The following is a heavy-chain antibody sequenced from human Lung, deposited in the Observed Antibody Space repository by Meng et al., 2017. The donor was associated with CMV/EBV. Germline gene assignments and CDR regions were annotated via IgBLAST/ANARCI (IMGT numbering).Heavy chain of an antibody. D-gene: IGHD6-13*01. CDR1: GDSITSYY. CDR2: ISASGNT. Sequence: DPGPGRVNPPEPLSRTCTCPGDSITSYYWSRIRQPAGKGLEWIGRISASGNTRYNPSLKSRVTMSVDTSKNQFSLKLSSVTAADTAVYYCARDFGSSWYPNWFDPWGQGTLVTVSS. CDR3: ARDFGSSWYPNWFDP. J-gene: IGHJ5*02. V-gene: IGHV4-4*07.